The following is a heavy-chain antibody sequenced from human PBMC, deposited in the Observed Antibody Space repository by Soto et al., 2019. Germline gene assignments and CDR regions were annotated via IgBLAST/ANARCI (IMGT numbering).Heavy chain of an antibody. V-gene: IGHV3-9*01. CDR1: GFTFDDYA. CDR2: ISWNSGSI. D-gene: IGHD6-19*01. CDR3: AKDSPTYSSGSFDY. Sequence: DVQLVESGGGLVQPGRSLRLSCAASGFTFDDYAMHWVRQAPGKGLEWVSGISWNSGSIGYADSVKGRFTISRDNAKNSLYLQMNSLRAEDTALYYCAKDSPTYSSGSFDYWGQGTLVTVSS. J-gene: IGHJ4*02.